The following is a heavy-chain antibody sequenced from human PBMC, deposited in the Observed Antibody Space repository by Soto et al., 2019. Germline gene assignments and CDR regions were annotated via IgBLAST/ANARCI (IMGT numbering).Heavy chain of an antibody. D-gene: IGHD3-16*01. CDR1: GYSFTSNW. J-gene: IGHJ4*02. CDR3: ARHQRDDASRKIDC. CDR2: INPADSDI. V-gene: IGHV5-51*01. Sequence: GESLKISCQGAGYSFTSNWIGWVRQMPGKGLEWMGIINPADSDIKYSPSFQGQVTISADKSIGTACLQWSSLKASDTAMYYCARHQRDDASRKIDCWGQGTLVTVSS.